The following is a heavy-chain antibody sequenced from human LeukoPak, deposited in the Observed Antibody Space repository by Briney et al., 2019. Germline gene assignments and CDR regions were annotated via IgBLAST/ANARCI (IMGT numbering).Heavy chain of an antibody. CDR1: RFTFSSYA. V-gene: IGHV3-23*01. CDR3: ANLPEWLRFASGWIDY. J-gene: IGHJ4*02. CDR2: IIGSGETT. D-gene: IGHD5-12*01. Sequence: GGSLGLSSAASRFTFSSYALSSVRQAPRKGLEWVSVIIGSGETTYYADSVKGRFTISTDNTQNTLYLHKNTLRAEDTAVYYTANLPEWLRFASGWIDYWGQGTLVTVSS.